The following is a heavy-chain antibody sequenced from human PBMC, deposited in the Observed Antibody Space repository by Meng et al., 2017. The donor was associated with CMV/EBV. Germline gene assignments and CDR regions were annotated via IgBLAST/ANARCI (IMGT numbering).Heavy chain of an antibody. CDR3: ARVLPDCSSTSCYGMDV. J-gene: IGHJ6*02. CDR1: GFTFSSYS. Sequence: LSLTCAASGFTFSSYSMNWVRQAPGKGLEWVSYISSSSSTIYYADSVKGRFTISRDNAKNSLYLQMNSLRAEDTAVYYCARVLPDCSSTSCYGMDVWGQGTTVTVSS. D-gene: IGHD2-2*01. V-gene: IGHV3-48*04. CDR2: ISSSSSTI.